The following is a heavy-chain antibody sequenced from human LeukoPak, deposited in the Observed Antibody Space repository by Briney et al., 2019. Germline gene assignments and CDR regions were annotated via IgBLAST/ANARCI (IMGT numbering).Heavy chain of an antibody. V-gene: IGHV3-7*03. D-gene: IGHD5-24*01. CDR3: ARDDLEMATIRDGSDY. CDR2: IREDGSEK. J-gene: IGHJ4*02. CDR1: GFTFSSHW. Sequence: PGGSLRLSCAASGFTFSSHWMSWVRQVAGKGLEWVANIREDGSEKYYVDSVKGRFTISRDNAKNSLFLQMNSLRAEDTAVYYCARDDLEMATIRDGSDYWGQGTLVTVSS.